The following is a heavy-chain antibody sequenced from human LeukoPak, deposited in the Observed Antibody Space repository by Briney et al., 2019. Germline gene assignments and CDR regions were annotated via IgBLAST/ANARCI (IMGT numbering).Heavy chain of an antibody. Sequence: GGSLRLSCAASGFTLSSYSMNWVRQAPGKGLEWVANIKQDGSEKYYVDSVKGRFTISRDNAKNSLYLQMNSLRAEDTALYYCATDGIAVASIYYFDYWGQGTLVTVSS. CDR3: ATDGIAVASIYYFDY. V-gene: IGHV3-7*01. CDR1: GFTLSSYS. D-gene: IGHD6-19*01. J-gene: IGHJ4*02. CDR2: IKQDGSEK.